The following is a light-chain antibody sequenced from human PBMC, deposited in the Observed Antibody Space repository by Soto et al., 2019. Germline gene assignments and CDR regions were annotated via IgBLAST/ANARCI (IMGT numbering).Light chain of an antibody. Sequence: EIVLTQSPGTLSLSPGERATLSCRASQSVSSSYLAWYQQKPGQAPRLLIYGASSRATGNPDRFSGSGSVTDFTLTISRLEPEDFAVYYCQQYSSSPPYTFGQGTKLEIK. CDR2: GAS. CDR1: QSVSSSY. V-gene: IGKV3-20*01. CDR3: QQYSSSPPYT. J-gene: IGKJ2*01.